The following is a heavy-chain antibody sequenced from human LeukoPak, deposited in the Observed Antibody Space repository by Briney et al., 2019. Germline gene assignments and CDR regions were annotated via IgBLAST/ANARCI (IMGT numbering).Heavy chain of an antibody. Sequence: ASVKVSCKASGYTFTSYDINWVRQATGQGLEWMGWMNPNSGNTGYAQKFQGRVTITRNTSISTPYMELSSLRSDDTAVYYCARAGGPLSGAFDIWGQGTMVTVSS. J-gene: IGHJ3*02. CDR2: MNPNSGNT. CDR3: ARAGGPLSGAFDI. CDR1: GYTFTSYD. D-gene: IGHD2-15*01. V-gene: IGHV1-8*03.